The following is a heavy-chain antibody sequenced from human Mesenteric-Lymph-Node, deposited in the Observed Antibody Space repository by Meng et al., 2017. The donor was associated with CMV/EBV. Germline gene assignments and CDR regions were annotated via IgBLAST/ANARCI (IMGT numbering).Heavy chain of an antibody. CDR2: ISGSGGST. V-gene: IGHV3-23*01. CDR3: AKWGYYDSSGYDY. Sequence: GESLKISCAASGFTFNTYAMSWVRQAPGKGLEWVSAISGSGGSTYYADSVKGRFTISRDNSKNTLYLQMNSLRAEDTAVYYCAKWGYYDSSGYDYWGQGTLVTVSS. CDR1: GFTFNTYA. D-gene: IGHD3-22*01. J-gene: IGHJ4*02.